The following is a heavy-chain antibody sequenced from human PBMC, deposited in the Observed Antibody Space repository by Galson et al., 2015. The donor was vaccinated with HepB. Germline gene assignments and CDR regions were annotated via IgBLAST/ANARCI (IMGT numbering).Heavy chain of an antibody. CDR3: ANSGPSSGYCSGGSCYWDY. D-gene: IGHD2-15*01. V-gene: IGHV3-23*01. J-gene: IGHJ4*02. CDR2: ISPSGDST. Sequence: SLRLSCAASGFTFSNYAMSWVRQPPGKGLEWVSAISPSGDSTYHADSVKGRFTISRDNSKNTLYLQMNSLRAEDTAVYYCANSGPSSGYCSGGSCYWDYWGQGTLVTVSS. CDR1: GFTFSNYA.